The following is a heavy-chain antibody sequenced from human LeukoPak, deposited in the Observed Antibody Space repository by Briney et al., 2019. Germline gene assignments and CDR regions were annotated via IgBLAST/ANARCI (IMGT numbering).Heavy chain of an antibody. CDR1: GYTFTSYD. Sequence: ASVKVSCKASGYTFTSYDVNWVRQAPGQRLEWMGWMSPNSGNTGYAQKFQGRVTMTRSASISTAYMELSSLRSEDTAVYYCARVGYYGMDVWGQGTTVTVSS. CDR3: ARVGYYGMDV. CDR2: MSPNSGNT. D-gene: IGHD3-16*01. V-gene: IGHV1-8*01. J-gene: IGHJ6*02.